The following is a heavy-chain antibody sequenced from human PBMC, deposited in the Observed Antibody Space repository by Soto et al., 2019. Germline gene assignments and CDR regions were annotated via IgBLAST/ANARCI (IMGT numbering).Heavy chain of an antibody. J-gene: IGHJ4*02. CDR2: ISGTGGT. D-gene: IGHD2-15*01. CDR1: GFTFSSHV. V-gene: IGHV3-23*01. Sequence: EVQLWESGGGLVQPGGSLRLSCAVSGFTFSSHVMSWVRQAPGKGLEWVSTISGTGGTYYADSVKGRFTISRDNSKNALYLQMNNLRDEDTAVYYCAKVPRGAYCSGGICYSPDYWGQGTLVIVSS. CDR3: AKVPRGAYCSGGICYSPDY.